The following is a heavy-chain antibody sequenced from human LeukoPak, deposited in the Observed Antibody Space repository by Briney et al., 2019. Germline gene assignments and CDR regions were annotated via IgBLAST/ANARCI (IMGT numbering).Heavy chain of an antibody. CDR1: GFTFSSYA. CDR3: ARHSSMTTVVFDY. Sequence: PGGSLRLSCAASGFTFSSYAMSWVRQAPGKGLEWVALISYDGSNKYYADSVTGRFTISRDNSKNTLYLQMNSLRAEDTAVYYCARHSSMTTVVFDYWGQGTLVTVSS. CDR2: ISYDGSNK. D-gene: IGHD4-23*01. J-gene: IGHJ4*02. V-gene: IGHV3-30*04.